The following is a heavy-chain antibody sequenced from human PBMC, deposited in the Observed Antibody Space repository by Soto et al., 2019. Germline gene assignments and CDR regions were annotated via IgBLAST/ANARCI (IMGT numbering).Heavy chain of an antibody. CDR3: ARGNLNLGVVGYYYGMDV. J-gene: IGHJ6*02. D-gene: IGHD3-3*01. CDR1: GFTFSSYG. V-gene: IGHV3-33*01. CDR2: IWYDGSNK. Sequence: QVQLVESGGGVVQPGRSLRLSCAASGFTFSSYGMHWVRQAPGKGLEWVAVIWYDGSNKYYADSVKGRFTISRDNSKNTLYLQMNSLRAEDTAVYYCARGNLNLGVVGYYYGMDVWGQGTTVTVSS.